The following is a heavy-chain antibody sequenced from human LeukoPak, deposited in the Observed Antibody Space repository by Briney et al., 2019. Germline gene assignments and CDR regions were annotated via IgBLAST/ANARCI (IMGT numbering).Heavy chain of an antibody. CDR1: GGSISSSSYY. Sequence: PSETLSLTCTVSGGSISSSSYYWGWIRQPPGKGLEWIGSIYYSGSTYYNPSLKSRVTISVDTSKNQFSLKLSSVTAADTAVYYCARQLPYYYGSGSYGAPPAWFDPWGQGTLVTVSS. J-gene: IGHJ5*02. CDR2: IYYSGST. V-gene: IGHV4-39*01. CDR3: ARQLPYYYGSGSYGAPPAWFDP. D-gene: IGHD3-10*01.